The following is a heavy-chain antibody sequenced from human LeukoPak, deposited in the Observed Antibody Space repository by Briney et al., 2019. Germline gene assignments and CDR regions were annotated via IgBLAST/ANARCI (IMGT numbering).Heavy chain of an antibody. V-gene: IGHV3-11*01. CDR1: GFTFSDYY. CDR2: ISSSGSTI. D-gene: IGHD3-10*01. J-gene: IGHJ4*02. Sequence: GGSLRLSCAASGFTFSDYYMSWIRQAPGKGLEWISYISSSGSTIYYADSVKGRFTISRDSATNSLYLQMNSLRAEDTAVYYCARVYGSESYSYFDYWGQGTLVTVSS. CDR3: ARVYGSESYSYFDY.